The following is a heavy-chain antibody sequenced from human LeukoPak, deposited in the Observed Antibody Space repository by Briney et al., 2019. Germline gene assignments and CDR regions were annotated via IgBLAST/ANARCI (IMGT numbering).Heavy chain of an antibody. CDR3: AKETRRSYSDY. CDR2: IRYDGTSK. CDR1: GFTFSSSG. V-gene: IGHV3-30*02. J-gene: IGHJ4*02. D-gene: IGHD6-6*01. Sequence: GGSLRLSCAASGFTFSSSGMHWVRQAPGKGLEWVAFIRYDGTSKYYADSVKGRFTISRDNSKNTVYLQMNSLRAGDTAVYYCAKETRRSYSDYWGQGTLVTVSS.